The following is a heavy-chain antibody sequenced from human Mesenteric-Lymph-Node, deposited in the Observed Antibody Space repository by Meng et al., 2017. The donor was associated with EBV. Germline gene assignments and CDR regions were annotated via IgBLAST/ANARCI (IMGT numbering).Heavy chain of an antibody. D-gene: IGHD6-6*01. Sequence: MGESVGGFVKTGGSLRCYCGASAVTFRYYLLGWVRQAPGKELEWVAYISGSGDAVYYADSVKGRFTVSRDNAKNSLYLQLNSLRADDTAVYYCARFLYSSAFYWGLGTLVTVSS. J-gene: IGHJ4*02. CDR1: AVTFRYYL. CDR3: ARFLYSSAFY. V-gene: IGHV3-11*01. CDR2: ISGSGDAV.